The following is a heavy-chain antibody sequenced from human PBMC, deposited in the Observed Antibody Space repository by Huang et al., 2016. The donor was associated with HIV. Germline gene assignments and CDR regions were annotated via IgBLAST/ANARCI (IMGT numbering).Heavy chain of an antibody. CDR1: GDSFSDYF. Sequence: QVRLEQWGPNLLKPSDTLSLKCAVYGDSFSDYFWTWIRQSPVKGLEGIGELNHRGSVNHNPSLRSRVSMSVDPSKNQIYLNLTSVSAADSAVYFCARPKMTAIPSDSSWSFFDFWGRGTPVTVSS. J-gene: IGHJ4*02. CDR2: LNHRGSV. CDR3: ARPKMTAIPSDSSWSFFDF. V-gene: IGHV4-34*01. D-gene: IGHD3-3*01.